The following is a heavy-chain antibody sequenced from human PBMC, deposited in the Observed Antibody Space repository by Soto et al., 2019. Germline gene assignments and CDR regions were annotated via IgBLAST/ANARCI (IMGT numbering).Heavy chain of an antibody. D-gene: IGHD3-10*01. V-gene: IGHV3-9*01. J-gene: IGHJ4*02. CDR1: GFTFDDYA. Sequence: GVSLRLSCAASGFTFDDYAMHWVRQAPGKGLEWVSGISWNSGSIGYADSVKGRFTISRDNAKNSLYLQMNSLRAEDTALYYCAKDGILWFGELGTNYFDYWGQGTLVTVSS. CDR3: AKDGILWFGELGTNYFDY. CDR2: ISWNSGSI.